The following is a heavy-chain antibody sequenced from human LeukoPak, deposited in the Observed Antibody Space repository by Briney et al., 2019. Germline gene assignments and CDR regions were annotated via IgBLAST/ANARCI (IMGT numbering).Heavy chain of an antibody. CDR2: IKEDGSEE. CDR1: GFTFSSYW. Sequence: PGGSLRLSCAASGFTFSSYWMSWVRQAPGKGLECVANIKEDGSEEYYVDSVKGRFTIFRDNAKNSLYLQMNSLRAEDTAVYYCARDKGSYYYYMDVWGKGTTVTVSS. V-gene: IGHV3-7*01. CDR3: ARDKGSYYYYMDV. J-gene: IGHJ6*03.